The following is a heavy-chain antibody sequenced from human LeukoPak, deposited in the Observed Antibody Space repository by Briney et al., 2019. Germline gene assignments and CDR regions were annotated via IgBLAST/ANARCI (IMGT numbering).Heavy chain of an antibody. CDR2: IYYSGST. CDR1: GGSISSYY. D-gene: IGHD6-19*01. CDR3: ARADSSGWPNDY. J-gene: IGHJ4*02. Sequence: SETLSLTCTVSGGSISSYYWSWIRQPPGKGLEWIGYIYYSGSTNYNPPLKSRVTISVDTSKNQFSLKLSSVTAADTAVYYCARADSSGWPNDYWGQGTLVTVSS. V-gene: IGHV4-59*01.